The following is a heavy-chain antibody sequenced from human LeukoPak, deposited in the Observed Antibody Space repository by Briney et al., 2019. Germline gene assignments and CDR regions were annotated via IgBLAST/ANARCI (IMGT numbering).Heavy chain of an antibody. CDR2: FDPEDGET. D-gene: IGHD6-19*01. J-gene: IGHJ6*03. CDR1: GYTLTELS. V-gene: IGHV1-24*01. CDR3: ATEGSGSYYYYMDV. Sequence: ASVKVSCKVSGYTLTELSMHWVRQAPGKGPEWMGGFDPEDGETIYAQKFQGRVTMTEDTSTDTAYMELSSLRSEDTAVYYCATEGSGSYYYYMDVWGKGTTVTVSS.